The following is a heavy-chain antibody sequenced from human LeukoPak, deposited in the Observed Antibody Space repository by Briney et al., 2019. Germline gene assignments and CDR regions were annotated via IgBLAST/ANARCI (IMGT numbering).Heavy chain of an antibody. D-gene: IGHD6-19*01. Sequence: ASVTVSFKASAYTFTHNGISWVRQAPGQGLEWMGWISCYNGDTHYAQKFQGRVTMTTDKSTSTAYMEVRSLRSDDTAVYYCARDPSNTSGYYAYFDNWGQGTLVTVSS. V-gene: IGHV1-18*01. CDR3: ARDPSNTSGYYAYFDN. J-gene: IGHJ4*02. CDR1: AYTFTHNG. CDR2: ISCYNGDT.